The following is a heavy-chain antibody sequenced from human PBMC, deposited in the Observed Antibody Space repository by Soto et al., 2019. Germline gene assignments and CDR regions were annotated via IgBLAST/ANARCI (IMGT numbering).Heavy chain of an antibody. J-gene: IGHJ6*02. CDR1: GGSFSNYG. CDR3: ARGDATKIIVTTYYGLDV. CDR2: IIPVFGTP. Sequence: QVQVVQSGAEVKKPGSSVKVSCKASGGSFSNYGISWVRQAPGQGLEWMGGIIPVFGTPHYAQKFQDRVTITADESTCTVYMEVSSLTSEDTAVYYCARGDATKIIVTTYYGLDVGGHGTTVTVA. D-gene: IGHD3-22*01. V-gene: IGHV1-69*12.